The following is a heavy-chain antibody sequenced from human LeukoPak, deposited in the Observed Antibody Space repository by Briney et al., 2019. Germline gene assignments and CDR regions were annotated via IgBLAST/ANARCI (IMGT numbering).Heavy chain of an antibody. V-gene: IGHV1-46*01. CDR2: INPSGGST. J-gene: IGHJ4*02. D-gene: IGHD2-15*01. CDR1: GYTFTSYY. Sequence: ASVKVSCKASGYTFTSYYMHWVRQAPGQGLEWMGIINPSGGSTSYAQKFQGRATMTRDTSTSTVYMELSSLRSEDTAVYCCASEDCSGGSCYPVGYWGQGTLVTVSS. CDR3: ASEDCSGGSCYPVGY.